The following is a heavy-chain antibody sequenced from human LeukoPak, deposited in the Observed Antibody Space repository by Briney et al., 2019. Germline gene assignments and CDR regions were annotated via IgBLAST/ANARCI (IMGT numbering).Heavy chain of an antibody. Sequence: GASVKVSCKASGYTFTSYGISWVRQAPGQGLEWMGWISAYNGNTNYAQKLQGRVTMTTDTSTSTAYMELRSLRSDDTAVYYCARESVVAPAANKRYYYYMDVWGKGTTVTVSS. CDR2: ISAYNGNT. J-gene: IGHJ6*03. CDR3: ARESVVAPAANKRYYYYMDV. D-gene: IGHD2-2*01. V-gene: IGHV1-18*01. CDR1: GYTFTSYG.